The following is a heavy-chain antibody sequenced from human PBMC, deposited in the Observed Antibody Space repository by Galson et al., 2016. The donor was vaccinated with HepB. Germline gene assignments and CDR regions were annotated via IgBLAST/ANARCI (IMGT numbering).Heavy chain of an antibody. CDR2: IHYRGNI. CDR1: GASVTSGTYY. J-gene: IGHJ1*01. CDR3: ARVRPAGTVNGGFFHH. D-gene: IGHD1-1*01. V-gene: IGHV4-31*03. Sequence: TLSLTCTVSGASVTSGTYYWTWIQQHPGKGLEWIGHIHYRGNIHYNPSLASRIFMSIDTSMDRISLRLSSVTAADTAIYFCARVRPAGTVNGGFFHHWGPGTLVTVSS.